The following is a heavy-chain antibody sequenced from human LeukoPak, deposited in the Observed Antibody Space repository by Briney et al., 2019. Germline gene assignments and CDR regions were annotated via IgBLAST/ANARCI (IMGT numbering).Heavy chain of an antibody. V-gene: IGHV3-30*18. CDR1: GFTFSTYG. CDR3: AKAGGEYYDIPGPPFDY. D-gene: IGHD3-9*01. CDR2: ISHDGNNK. Sequence: GGSLRLSCAASGFTFSTYGMHWVRQAPGKGLEWVAVISHDGNNKYYADSVKGRFTISRDNSKNTLYLQMNSLRAEDTAVYYCAKAGGEYYDIPGPPFDYWGQGTLVTVSS. J-gene: IGHJ4*02.